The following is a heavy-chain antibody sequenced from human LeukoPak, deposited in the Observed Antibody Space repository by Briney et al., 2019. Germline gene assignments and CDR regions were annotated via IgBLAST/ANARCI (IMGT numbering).Heavy chain of an antibody. CDR3: ARIAVAGNPRGNDY. J-gene: IGHJ4*02. CDR1: GYTFTSYD. CDR2: MNPNSGNT. D-gene: IGHD6-19*01. V-gene: IGHV1-8*01. Sequence: ASVTVSFKASGYTFTSYDINWVRQATGQGLEWMGWMNPNSGNTGYAQKFQGRVTMTRHTSISTAYMELSSLRSEDTAVYYCARIAVAGNPRGNDYWGQGTLVTVSS.